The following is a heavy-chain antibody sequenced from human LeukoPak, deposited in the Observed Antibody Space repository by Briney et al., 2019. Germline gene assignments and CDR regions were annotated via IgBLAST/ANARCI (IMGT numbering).Heavy chain of an antibody. V-gene: IGHV3-21*01. D-gene: IGHD5-18*01. CDR1: GLTLSNYA. CDR3: ARGFSYGIDAFHI. Sequence: PGGSLRLSCAASGLTLSNYAMNWVRQAPGKGLEWVSSITSSNYIYYADSVKGRFTISRDNAKNSLYLQMNSLRAEDTAVYYCARGFSYGIDAFHIRGQGTMVTVSS. J-gene: IGHJ3*02. CDR2: ITSSNYI.